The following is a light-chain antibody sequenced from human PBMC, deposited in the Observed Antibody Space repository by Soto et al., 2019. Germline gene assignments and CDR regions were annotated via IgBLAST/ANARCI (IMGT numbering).Light chain of an antibody. J-gene: IGKJ4*01. CDR1: QSVSSSY. CDR2: GAS. Sequence: EIVLTQSPGTLSLSPGERATLSCRTSQSVSSSYLAWYQQKPGQAPRQLIYGASSRATRIPERFSGSGSGTDFTLSITRLEAEYFAVYYCQHYRTSFGGGTRVEIK. CDR3: QHYRTS. V-gene: IGKV3-20*01.